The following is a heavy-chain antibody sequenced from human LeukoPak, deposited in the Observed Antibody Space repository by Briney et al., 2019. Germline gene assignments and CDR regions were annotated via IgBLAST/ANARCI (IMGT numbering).Heavy chain of an antibody. CDR1: GFSFNTYA. J-gene: IGHJ6*02. CDR3: AKVLRYYYRGLDV. V-gene: IGHV3-23*01. D-gene: IGHD3-9*01. Sequence: GGSLRLSCAASGFSFNTYAMSWVRQAPGKGLEWLSSISDHGGSTYYVDSVKGRFTVSRDNSKNTLYLQMNSLRGEDTAVYYCAKVLRYYYRGLDVWGQGTTVTVSS. CDR2: ISDHGGST.